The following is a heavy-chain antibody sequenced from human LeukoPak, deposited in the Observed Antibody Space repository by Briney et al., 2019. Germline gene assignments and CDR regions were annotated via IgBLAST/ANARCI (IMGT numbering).Heavy chain of an antibody. CDR2: IIPIFGTA. CDR1: GGTFSSYA. J-gene: IGHJ4*02. CDR3: ARSVWAYCGGDCYSEYYFDY. V-gene: IGHV1-69*06. Sequence: SVKVSCKASGGTFSSYAISWVRQAPGQGLEWMGGIIPIFGTANYAQKFQGRVTITADKSTSTAYMEPSSLRSEDTAVYYCARSVWAYCGGDCYSEYYFDYWGQGTLVTVSS. D-gene: IGHD2-21*02.